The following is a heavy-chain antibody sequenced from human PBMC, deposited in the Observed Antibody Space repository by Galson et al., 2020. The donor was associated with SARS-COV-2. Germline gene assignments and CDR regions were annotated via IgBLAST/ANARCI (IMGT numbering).Heavy chain of an antibody. D-gene: IGHD1-26*01. CDR1: GFTFSSYA. J-gene: IGHJ5*02. Sequence: GESLKISCAASGFTFSSYAISWVRQAPGKGLEWVSAISGSGGSTYYADSVKGRFTISRDNSKNTLYLQMNSLRAEDTAVYYCAKNHQISLGATIKWFDPWGQGTLVTVSS. CDR2: ISGSGGST. CDR3: AKNHQISLGATIKWFDP. V-gene: IGHV3-23*01.